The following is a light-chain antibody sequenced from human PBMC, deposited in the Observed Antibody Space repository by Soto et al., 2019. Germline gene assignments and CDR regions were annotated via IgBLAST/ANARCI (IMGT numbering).Light chain of an antibody. V-gene: IGKV1-5*03. Sequence: DIQMTQSPSTLSASVVDRVTITCLASQNINTWLAWYQQKPGKGPILLIYRASRLESGVPSRFSGSGSGTEFALTISSLQPADFATYYCQQYETYSWTFGQGTKVDIK. CDR2: RAS. CDR1: QNINTW. J-gene: IGKJ1*01. CDR3: QQYETYSWT.